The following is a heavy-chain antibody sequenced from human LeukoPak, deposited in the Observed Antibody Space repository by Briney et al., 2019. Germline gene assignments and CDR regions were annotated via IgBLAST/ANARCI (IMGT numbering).Heavy chain of an antibody. Sequence: PGGSLGLSCAASGFTFIRHPMHWLRQAPGKGLEWVAVMSYDGGQKYFPDSVKGRFTISRDISKNTLYLQMNSLRPEDTAVYYCARGRAVSGSEEGDYWGQGTLVIVSP. CDR2: MSYDGGQK. J-gene: IGHJ4*02. CDR3: ARGRAVSGSEEGDY. CDR1: GFTFIRHP. D-gene: IGHD3-10*01. V-gene: IGHV3-30*04.